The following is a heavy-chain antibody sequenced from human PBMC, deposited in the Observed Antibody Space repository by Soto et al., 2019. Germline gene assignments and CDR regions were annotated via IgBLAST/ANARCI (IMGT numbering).Heavy chain of an antibody. V-gene: IGHV3-30*18. Sequence: GGSLRLSCAASGFTFSSYGMHWVRQAPGKGLEWVAVISYDGSNKYYADSVKGRFTISRDNSKNTLYLQMNSLRAEDTAVYYCAKVTPYCSSTSCYEGYYYYGMDVWGQGTTVTVSS. J-gene: IGHJ6*02. CDR1: GFTFSSYG. CDR3: AKVTPYCSSTSCYEGYYYYGMDV. CDR2: ISYDGSNK. D-gene: IGHD2-2*01.